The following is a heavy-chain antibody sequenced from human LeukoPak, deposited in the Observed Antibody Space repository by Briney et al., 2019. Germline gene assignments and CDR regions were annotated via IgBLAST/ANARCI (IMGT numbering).Heavy chain of an antibody. Sequence: SETLSLTCTVSGGSISSYYWSWIRQPPGKGLEWIGYIYYSGSTNYNPSLKSRVTISVDTSKNQFSLKLSSVTAADTAVYYCARQGAYYYGSGSSPVDYWGQGTLVTVSS. D-gene: IGHD3-10*01. J-gene: IGHJ4*02. V-gene: IGHV4-59*08. CDR2: IYYSGST. CDR3: ARQGAYYYGSGSSPVDY. CDR1: GGSISSYY.